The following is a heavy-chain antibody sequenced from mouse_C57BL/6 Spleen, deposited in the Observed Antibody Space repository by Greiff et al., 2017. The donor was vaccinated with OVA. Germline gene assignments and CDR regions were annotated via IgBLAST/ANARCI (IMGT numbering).Heavy chain of an antibody. V-gene: IGHV1-22*01. D-gene: IGHD1-1*01. J-gene: IGHJ1*03. CDR3: AKEGQFITTVVEDWYFDV. CDR2: INPNNGGT. CDR1: GYTFTDYN. Sequence: VQLQQSGPELVKPGASVKMSCKASGYTFTDYNMHWVKQSHGKSLEWIGYINPNNGGTSYNQKFKGKATLTVNKSSSTAYMELRSLTSEDSAVYYCAKEGQFITTVVEDWYFDVWGTGTTVTVSS.